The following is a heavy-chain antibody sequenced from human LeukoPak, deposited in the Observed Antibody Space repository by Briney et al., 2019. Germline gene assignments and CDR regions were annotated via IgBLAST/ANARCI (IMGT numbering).Heavy chain of an antibody. Sequence: SETLSLTCTVSGGSISSYYWSWIRQPAGKGLEWIGRIFTSESTNYNPSLKSRVTMSVDTSKNQFSLKLRSVTAADTAVYYCARDSYYYDSSGYYRFDYWGQGTLVTVSS. CDR3: ARDSYYYDSSGYYRFDY. D-gene: IGHD3-22*01. CDR1: GGSISSYY. V-gene: IGHV4-4*07. J-gene: IGHJ4*02. CDR2: IFTSEST.